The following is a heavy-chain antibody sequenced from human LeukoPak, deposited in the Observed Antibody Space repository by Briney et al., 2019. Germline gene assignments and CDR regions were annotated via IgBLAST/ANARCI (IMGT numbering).Heavy chain of an antibody. CDR1: GFTFTSNY. CDR2: IYSGGST. CDR3: ARMSIATRPGWFDP. J-gene: IGHJ5*02. Sequence: PGGSLRLSCAASGFTFTSNYMSWVRQAPGEGLEWVSVIYSGGSTYYADSVKGRFTISRDNSKNTLYLQMNSLKTEDTAVYYCARMSIATRPGWFDPWGQGTLVTVSS. D-gene: IGHD6-6*01. V-gene: IGHV3-66*02.